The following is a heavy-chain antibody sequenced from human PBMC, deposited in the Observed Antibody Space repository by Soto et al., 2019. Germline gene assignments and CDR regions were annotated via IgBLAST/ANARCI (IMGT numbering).Heavy chain of an antibody. CDR1: GYSFTGYW. Sequence: GESLKISCNGSGYSFTGYWIGWVRQMPGKGLEWMGIIYPGDSDTRYSPSFQGQVTISADKSISTAYLQWSSLKDSDTAMYYCARRRCSGGSRYPNYYYYGMDVWGQGTTVTVSS. V-gene: IGHV5-51*01. CDR3: ARRRCSGGSRYPNYYYYGMDV. D-gene: IGHD2-15*01. CDR2: IYPGDSDT. J-gene: IGHJ6*02.